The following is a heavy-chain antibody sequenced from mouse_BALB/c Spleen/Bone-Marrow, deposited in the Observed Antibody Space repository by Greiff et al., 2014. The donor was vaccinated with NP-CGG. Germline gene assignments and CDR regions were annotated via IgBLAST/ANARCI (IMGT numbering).Heavy chain of an antibody. J-gene: IGHJ2*01. CDR3: AREVLRDYFDY. V-gene: IGHV5-12-1*01. CDR1: GFAFSSYD. D-gene: IGHD1-1*01. CDR2: ISSGGGST. Sequence: DVKLVESGGGLVKPGGSLKLSCAASGFAFSSYDMSWVRQTPEKRLEWVAYISSGGGSTYYPDTVKGRFTISRDNAKNTLYLQMSSLKSEDKAMYYCAREVLRDYFDYWGQGTTLTVSS.